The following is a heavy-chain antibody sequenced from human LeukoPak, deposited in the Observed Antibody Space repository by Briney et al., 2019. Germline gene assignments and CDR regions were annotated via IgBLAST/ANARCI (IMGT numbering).Heavy chain of an antibody. CDR3: ARLEVRGVIGP. CDR2: IYSGATT. CDR1: EVRVSTNY. Sequence: GGSLRLSCAASEVRVSTNYMNWVRQAPGKGLEWVSLIYSGATTYYADSVKGRFTISRDNSKNTVYLKMNSLRAEDTAVYYCARLEVRGVIGPWGQGTLVTVSS. D-gene: IGHD3-10*01. V-gene: IGHV3-53*01. J-gene: IGHJ5*02.